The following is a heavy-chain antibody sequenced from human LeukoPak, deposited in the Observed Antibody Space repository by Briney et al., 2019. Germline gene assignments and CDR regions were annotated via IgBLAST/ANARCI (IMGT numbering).Heavy chain of an antibody. J-gene: IGHJ4*02. D-gene: IGHD4-17*01. CDR3: AKEGMDYGDYVKRNDY. CDR2: ISGSGGST. CDR1: GFTFSSYA. V-gene: IGHV3-23*01. Sequence: PGASLRLSCAASGFTFSSYAMSWVRQAPGKGLEWVSGISGSGGSTNYADSVKGRFTISRDNSKNTLYLQMNSLRAEDTAVYYCAKEGMDYGDYVKRNDYWGQGTLVTVSS.